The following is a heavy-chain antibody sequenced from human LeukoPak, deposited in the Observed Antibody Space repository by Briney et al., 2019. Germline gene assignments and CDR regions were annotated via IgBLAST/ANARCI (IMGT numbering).Heavy chain of an antibody. CDR1: GYTFTGYY. Sequence: ASVKVSCKASGYTFTGYYMHWVRRAPGQGLEWMGWINPNSGGTNYAQKFQGRVTMTRDTSISTAYMELSRLRSDDTAVYYCARIGIAAAPRDLRYWGQGTLVTVSS. CDR2: INPNSGGT. V-gene: IGHV1-2*02. CDR3: ARIGIAAAPRDLRY. J-gene: IGHJ4*02. D-gene: IGHD6-13*01.